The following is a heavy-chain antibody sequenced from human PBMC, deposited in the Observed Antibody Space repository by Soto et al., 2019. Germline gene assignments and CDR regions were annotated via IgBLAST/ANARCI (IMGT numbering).Heavy chain of an antibody. Sequence: SETLSLTCTVSGGSISSYYWSWIRQPPGKGLEWIGYIYYSGSTNYNPSLKSRVTISVDTSKNQFSLKLSSVTAADTAVYYCARGWATMVRGVILDYWGQGTLVTVSS. D-gene: IGHD3-10*01. CDR1: GGSISSYY. CDR3: ARGWATMVRGVILDY. J-gene: IGHJ4*02. V-gene: IGHV4-59*12. CDR2: IYYSGST.